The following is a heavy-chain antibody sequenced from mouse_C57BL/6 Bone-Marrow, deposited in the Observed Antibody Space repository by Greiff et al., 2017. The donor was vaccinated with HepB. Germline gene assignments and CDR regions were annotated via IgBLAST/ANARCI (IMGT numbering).Heavy chain of an antibody. CDR3: ARGGVYYYGSSPMDY. V-gene: IGHV5-16*01. CDR2: INYDGSST. J-gene: IGHJ4*01. D-gene: IGHD1-1*01. CDR1: GFTFSDYY. Sequence: EVKVVESEGGLVQPGSSMKLSCTASGFTFSDYYMAWVRQVPEKGLEWVANINYDGSSTYYLDSLKSRFIISRDNAKNILYLQMSSLKSEDTATYYCARGGVYYYGSSPMDYWGQGTSVTVSS.